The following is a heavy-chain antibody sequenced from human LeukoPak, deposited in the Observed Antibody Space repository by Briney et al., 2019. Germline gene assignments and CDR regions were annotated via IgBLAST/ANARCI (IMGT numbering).Heavy chain of an antibody. V-gene: IGHV4-59*01. CDR2: TFYSGTT. J-gene: IGHJ4*01. CDR1: GGSISSYY. D-gene: IGHD3-22*01. CDR3: ARGAFYSDSSGSNFDY. Sequence: NSSETLSLTCTVSGGSISSYYWSWIRQPPGKGLEWVGYTFYSGTTNYSPSLKSRITISLDTSKNQFSLKLSSVTAADTAVYYCARGAFYSDSSGSNFDYWGQGTLVTVSS.